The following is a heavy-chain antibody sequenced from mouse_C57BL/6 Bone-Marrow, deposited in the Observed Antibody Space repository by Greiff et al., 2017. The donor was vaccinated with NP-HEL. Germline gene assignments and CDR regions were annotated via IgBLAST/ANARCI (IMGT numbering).Heavy chain of an antibody. V-gene: IGHV5-12*01. CDR3: ASPLGYYGSSYGVFAY. J-gene: IGHJ3*01. CDR2: ISNGGGST. Sequence: DVMLVESGGGLVQPGGSLKLSRAASGFTFSDYYMYWVLQTPEKRLEWVAYISNGGGSTYFPDTVKGRFTISRDNAKNTLYLQMSRLKSEDTAMYYCASPLGYYGSSYGVFAYWGQGTLVSVSA. CDR1: GFTFSDYY. D-gene: IGHD1-1*01.